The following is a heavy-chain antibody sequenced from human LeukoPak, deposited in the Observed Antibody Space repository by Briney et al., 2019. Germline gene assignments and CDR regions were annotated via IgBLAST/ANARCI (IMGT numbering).Heavy chain of an antibody. CDR1: GYTFTSYD. V-gene: IGHV1-8*01. CDR2: MNPNSGNT. J-gene: IGHJ6*03. D-gene: IGHD2-2*01. CDR3: ARTNIVVVPAAAATYYYYYYMDV. Sequence: GASVKVSCKASGYTFTSYDINWVRQATGQGLEWMGWMNPNSGNTGYAQKFQGRVTMTRNTSISTAYMELSSLRSEDTAVYYCARTNIVVVPAAAATYYYYYYMDVWGKGTTVTVSS.